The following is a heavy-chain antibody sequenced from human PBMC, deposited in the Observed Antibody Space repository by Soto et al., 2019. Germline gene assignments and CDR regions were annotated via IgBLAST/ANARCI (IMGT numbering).Heavy chain of an antibody. CDR3: ARDIRGAN. J-gene: IGHJ4*02. V-gene: IGHV3-11*01. Sequence: QVQLVESGGGLVKIGGSLRLSCAASGFTFRDHYMTWIRQVPGKGLEWVSYISASSTTIYYADSVKGRFTISRDNAKNSVFLQMNSLRGEDTAVYYCARDIRGANWGQGTLVTVSS. CDR2: ISASSTTI. CDR1: GFTFRDHY.